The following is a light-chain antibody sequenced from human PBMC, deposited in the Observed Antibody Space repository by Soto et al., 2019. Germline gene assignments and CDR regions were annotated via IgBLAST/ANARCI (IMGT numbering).Light chain of an antibody. J-gene: IGKJ4*01. V-gene: IGKV3-20*01. CDR2: VAS. CDR1: QSLSSSY. Sequence: EIVLTQSPGTLSLSPGDRPTLSCSASQSLSSSYLAWYQQKPGQAPGLLIYVASYRATGIPARFSGSGSGTDFTLTISRLEPEDFAVYYCQQYGSSPGLTFGGGTKVDI. CDR3: QQYGSSPGLT.